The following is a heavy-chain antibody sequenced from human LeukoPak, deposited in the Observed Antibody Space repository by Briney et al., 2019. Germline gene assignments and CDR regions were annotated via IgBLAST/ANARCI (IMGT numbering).Heavy chain of an antibody. Sequence: ASVKVSCKASGYTFTGYYMHWLRQAPGQGLEWMGWINPNSGGTNYAQKFQGRVTRTRDTSISTAYMELSRLRSDDTAVYYCARMDYYDSSPNWFDPWGQGTLVTVSS. CDR3: ARMDYYDSSPNWFDP. CDR2: INPNSGGT. V-gene: IGHV1-2*02. J-gene: IGHJ5*02. CDR1: GYTFTGYY. D-gene: IGHD3-22*01.